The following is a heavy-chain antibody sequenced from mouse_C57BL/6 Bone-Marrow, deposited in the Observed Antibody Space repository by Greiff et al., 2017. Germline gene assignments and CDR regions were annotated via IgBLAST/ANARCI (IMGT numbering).Heavy chain of an antibody. Sequence: EVQLQQSGAELVRPGASVKLSCTASGFNIKDDYMHWVKQRPEQGLEWIGWIDPENGDTDYASKFQGKATITADTSSNTAYLQLSSLTSEDTAVYYCTTPFTTVVATDFDYWGQGTTLTVSS. D-gene: IGHD1-1*01. J-gene: IGHJ2*01. CDR2: IDPENGDT. CDR3: TTPFTTVVATDFDY. CDR1: GFNIKDDY. V-gene: IGHV14-4*01.